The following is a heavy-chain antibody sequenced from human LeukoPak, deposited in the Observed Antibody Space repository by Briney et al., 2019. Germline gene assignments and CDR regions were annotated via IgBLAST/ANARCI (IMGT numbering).Heavy chain of an antibody. V-gene: IGHV1-2*02. CDR3: ARAQGLSDNYWFDP. CDR1: GYSFIDYH. D-gene: IGHD1-20*01. Sequence: GASVTVSFKASGYSFIDYHIHWVRQAPGQGLECMGWISPRSGATKYYIERFQGRFTMTRATSISTAYLQWSSLKASDTAMYYCARAQGLSDNYWFDPWGQGTLVTVSS. CDR2: ISPRSGAT. J-gene: IGHJ5*02.